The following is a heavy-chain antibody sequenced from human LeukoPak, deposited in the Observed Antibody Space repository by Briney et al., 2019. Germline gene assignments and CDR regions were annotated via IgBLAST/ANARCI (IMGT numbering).Heavy chain of an antibody. CDR2: ISSSSNYI. CDR1: GFTFSSYS. J-gene: IGHJ4*02. Sequence: GGSLRLSCAASGFTFSSYSMNWVRQAPGKGLEWVSSISSSSNYIYYADSVKGRFTISRDNVKNSLYLQMNSLRAEDTAVYYCARLPGALRFDYWGQGTLVTVSS. V-gene: IGHV3-21*01. D-gene: IGHD4-17*01. CDR3: ARLPGALRFDY.